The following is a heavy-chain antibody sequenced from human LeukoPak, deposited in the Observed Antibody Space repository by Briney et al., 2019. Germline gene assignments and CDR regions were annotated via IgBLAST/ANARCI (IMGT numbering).Heavy chain of an antibody. CDR1: GGSISSSSYY. CDR3: SRESAGTTISH. D-gene: IGHD1-1*01. Sequence: PSETLSLTCIVSGGSISSSSYYWGWIRQPPGKGLEWIGSIYYSGSTYYNPSLKSRVSISADTSKNQFSLKLNSLTAADTAVYYCSRESAGTTISHWGQGTLVTVSS. CDR2: IYYSGST. V-gene: IGHV4-39*07. J-gene: IGHJ4*02.